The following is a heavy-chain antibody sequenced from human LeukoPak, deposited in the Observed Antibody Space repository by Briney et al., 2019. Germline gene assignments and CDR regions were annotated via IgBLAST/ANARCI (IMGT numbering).Heavy chain of an antibody. J-gene: IGHJ4*02. CDR2: INPNSGGT. Sequence: ASVKVSCKASGYTFTGYSMHWVRQAPGQGLEWMGWINPNSGGTNYAPKFQGRVTMTRDTSISTAYMELSSLRSDDSAVYYCVKEGIAAGSWGQGTLVIVSS. D-gene: IGHD6-13*01. V-gene: IGHV1-2*02. CDR3: VKEGIAAGS. CDR1: GYTFTGYS.